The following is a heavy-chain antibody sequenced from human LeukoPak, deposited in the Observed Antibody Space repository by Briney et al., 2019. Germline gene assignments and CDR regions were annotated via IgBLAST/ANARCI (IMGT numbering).Heavy chain of an antibody. Sequence: GGSLRLSCAASGFTFDDYTMHWVRQAPGKGLEWASLISWDGGNTYYADSVKGRFTISRDNPKNTLYLQMNSLRAEDTAVYYCARDRSGLYYYYMDVWGKGTTVTVSS. CDR1: GFTFDDYT. CDR3: ARDRSGLYYYYMDV. V-gene: IGHV3-43*01. CDR2: ISWDGGNT. J-gene: IGHJ6*03.